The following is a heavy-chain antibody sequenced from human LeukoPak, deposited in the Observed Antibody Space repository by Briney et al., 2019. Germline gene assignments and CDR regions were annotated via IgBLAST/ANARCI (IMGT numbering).Heavy chain of an antibody. Sequence: GGSLRLSCAASGFTFSAYWMSWVRQAPGKGLEWVANIRQDGSETYYADSAKGRFTISRDNAKNSLYMQLNSLTAEDTAVYYCARVAMIYQYYMNVWGRGTTATVSS. V-gene: IGHV3-7*01. CDR1: GFTFSAYW. CDR3: ARVAMIYQYYMNV. CDR2: IRQDGSET. J-gene: IGHJ6*03. D-gene: IGHD2-8*01.